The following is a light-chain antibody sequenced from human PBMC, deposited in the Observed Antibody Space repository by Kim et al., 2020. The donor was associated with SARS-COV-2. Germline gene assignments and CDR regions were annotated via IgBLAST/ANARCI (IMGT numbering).Light chain of an antibody. CDR2: AAS. Sequence: EIVLTQSPGTLSFSPGERATLSCRASQSITSNYLAWYQHKPGQAPRLLVYAASSRAAGIPDRFSGSGSGTDFTLTIGRLEPEDFAVYYCQQYDGSPWTFGQGTKVDIK. J-gene: IGKJ1*01. V-gene: IGKV3-20*01. CDR1: QSITSNY. CDR3: QQYDGSPWT.